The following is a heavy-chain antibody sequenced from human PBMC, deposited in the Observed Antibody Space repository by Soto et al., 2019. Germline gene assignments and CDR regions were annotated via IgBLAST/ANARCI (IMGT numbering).Heavy chain of an antibody. CDR1: GFTFSDYG. Sequence: QVQLVESGGGVVQPGGSLRLSCAVSGFTFSDYGMHWVRQAPGKGLEWVAVISPYGINKYYPDSLRGRFTISRDNSKNTLYLQMSSLRGEDTAVYYCVKPSGWYPDYWGQGTHVTVSS. J-gene: IGHJ4*02. CDR3: VKPSGWYPDY. D-gene: IGHD6-19*01. CDR2: ISPYGINK. V-gene: IGHV3-30*18.